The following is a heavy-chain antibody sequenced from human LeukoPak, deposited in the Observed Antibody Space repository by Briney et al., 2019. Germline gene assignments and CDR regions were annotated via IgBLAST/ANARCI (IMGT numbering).Heavy chain of an antibody. CDR3: ARQFLGYCSGGNCYSDS. CDR1: GYSFTNSW. V-gene: IGHV5-51*01. J-gene: IGHJ4*02. Sequence: GESLKISCKASGYSFTNSWIAWVRQMPGKDMEWMGIIYPGDSDTRYSPSFQGQVTISADKSISTAYLQWSSLKASDTAMYYCARQFLGYCSGGNCYSDSWGQGTLVTVSS. CDR2: IYPGDSDT. D-gene: IGHD2-15*01.